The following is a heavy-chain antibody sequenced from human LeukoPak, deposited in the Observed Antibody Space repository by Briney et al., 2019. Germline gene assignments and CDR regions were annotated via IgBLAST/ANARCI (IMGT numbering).Heavy chain of an antibody. CDR1: GFTVSGDY. CDR2: IYADFDNT. CDR3: ARALNRHIGAFEY. D-gene: IGHD4/OR15-4a*01. V-gene: IGHV3-53*01. J-gene: IGHJ4*02. Sequence: GGSLRLSCAVSGFTVSGDYMSWVRQAPGKGLEWVSVIYADFDNTDYADSVKGRFTISRDNSKNTLYLRMNSLRVEDTATYFCARALNRHIGAFEYWGQGALVTVSS.